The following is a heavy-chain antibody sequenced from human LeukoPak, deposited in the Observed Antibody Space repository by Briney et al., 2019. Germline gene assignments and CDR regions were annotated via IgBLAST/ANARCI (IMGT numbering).Heavy chain of an antibody. CDR3: ASSTDYTTLGY. D-gene: IGHD2-2*02. CDR1: GFTFSSYA. CDR2: IRYDGNNK. J-gene: IGHJ4*02. V-gene: IGHV3-30*04. Sequence: PGRSLRLSCAASGFTFSSYAMHWVRQAPGKGLEWVAFIRYDGNNKYYADSVKGRFTISRDNSKNTLYLQMNGLRAEDTAVYYCASSTDYTTLGYWGQGTLVTVSA.